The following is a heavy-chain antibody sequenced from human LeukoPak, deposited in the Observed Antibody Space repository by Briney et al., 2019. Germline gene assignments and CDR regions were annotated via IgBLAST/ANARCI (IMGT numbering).Heavy chain of an antibody. CDR1: GGTFSNYA. J-gene: IGHJ4*02. V-gene: IGHV1-18*01. D-gene: IGHD3-9*01. CDR3: ARAGYDLLTLAPDPANDY. Sequence: ASVKVSCKASGGTFSNYAISWVRQAPGQGLEWMGWIIAYNGNTNYAQKLQGRVTMTTDTSTSTAYMELRSLRSDDTAVYYCARAGYDLLTLAPDPANDYWGQGTLVTVSS. CDR2: IIAYNGNT.